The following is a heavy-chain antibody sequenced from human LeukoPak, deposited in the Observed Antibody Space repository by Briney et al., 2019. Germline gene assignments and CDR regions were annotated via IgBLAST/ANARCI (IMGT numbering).Heavy chain of an antibody. CDR1: GGSISSGSYY. D-gene: IGHD5-18*01. J-gene: IGHJ5*02. CDR2: IYHSGST. CDR3: ARDQGWGGSSGYSNWDP. V-gene: IGHV4-39*07. Sequence: SETLSLTCTVSGGSISSGSYYWSWIRQPPGKGLEWIGSIYHSGSTYYNPSLKSRVTISVDTSKNQFSLQLNSVTPEDTAVYYCARDQGWGGSSGYSNWDPWGQGTLVSVSS.